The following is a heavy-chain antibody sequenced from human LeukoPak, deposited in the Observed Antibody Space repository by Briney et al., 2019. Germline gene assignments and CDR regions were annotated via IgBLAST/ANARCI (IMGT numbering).Heavy chain of an antibody. D-gene: IGHD1-26*01. V-gene: IGHV2-5*02. J-gene: IGHJ4*02. CDR1: GVSLSNTGVG. CDR2: IAWDDDK. Sequence: DSGATLVKRTQTLTLTCTFSGVSLSNTGVGWGDSRQPPGKALEWLAFIAWDDDKRYSAFLRSRLTISTDTSEHQVVLIMTNMDPMDTATYYCAHRPAGGSYSPFPYWGQGTLVTVSS. CDR3: AHRPAGGSYSPFPY.